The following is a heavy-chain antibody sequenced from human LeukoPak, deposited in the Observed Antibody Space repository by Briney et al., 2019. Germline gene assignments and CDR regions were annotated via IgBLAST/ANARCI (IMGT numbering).Heavy chain of an antibody. V-gene: IGHV3-7*03. CDR3: VGGIGWQPDY. D-gene: IGHD6-19*01. Sequence: GGSLRLSCAASAGFTFSDYWMTWVRQAPGKGLEWVAIISQDGREKLYVDSVKGRFTISRDNAKSSLYLQINGLRAEDTAVYYCVGGIGWQPDYWGQGTLVTDSS. J-gene: IGHJ4*02. CDR1: AGFTFSDYW. CDR2: ISQDGREK.